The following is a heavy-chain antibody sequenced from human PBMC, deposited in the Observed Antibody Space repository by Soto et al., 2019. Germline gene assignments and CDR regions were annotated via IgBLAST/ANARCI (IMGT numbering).Heavy chain of an antibody. J-gene: IGHJ4*02. CDR3: AKAERVVVVAAAGY. CDR1: GFTFSNYA. Sequence: EVQLLESGGGLVQPGGSLRLSCAASGFTFSNYAMSWVRQAPGKGLEWVSTISGAGGSTYYADSVKGRFTISRDNSKNTLYLQMNSLRAEDTAVYYCAKAERVVVVAAAGYWGQGTLVTVSS. CDR2: ISGAGGST. D-gene: IGHD2-15*01. V-gene: IGHV3-23*01.